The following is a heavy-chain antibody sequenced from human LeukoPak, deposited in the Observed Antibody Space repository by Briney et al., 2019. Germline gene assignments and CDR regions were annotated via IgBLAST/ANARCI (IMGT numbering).Heavy chain of an antibody. J-gene: IGHJ3*02. CDR3: AREIMGAFDI. CDR1: GFTFRNYA. V-gene: IGHV3-30-3*01. CDR2: ISYDGSNK. Sequence: GGSLRLSCAGSGFTFRNYAMHWVRQAPGKGLEWVAVISYDGSNKYYADSVKGRFTISRDNSKNTLYLQMNSLRDEDTAVYYCAREIMGAFDIWGQGTMVTVS.